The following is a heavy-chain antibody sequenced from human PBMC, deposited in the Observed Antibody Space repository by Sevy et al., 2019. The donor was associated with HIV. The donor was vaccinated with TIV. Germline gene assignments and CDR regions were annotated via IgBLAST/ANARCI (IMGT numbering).Heavy chain of an antibody. J-gene: IGHJ4*02. CDR3: ARGYCSGGRCYPGGY. Sequence: ASVKVSCKASGYTFSTYGINWVRQAPGQGLEWMGWINTFTGDTNYLQKLQDRVTMTKDTSTSTVYMKLRSLRSDDTAVYYCARGYCSGGRCYPGGYWGQGTLVTVSS. CDR2: INTFTGDT. CDR1: GYTFSTYG. D-gene: IGHD2-15*01. V-gene: IGHV1-18*01.